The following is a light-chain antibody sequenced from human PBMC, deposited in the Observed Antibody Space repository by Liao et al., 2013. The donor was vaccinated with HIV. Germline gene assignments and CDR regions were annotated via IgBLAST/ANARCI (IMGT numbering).Light chain of an antibody. J-gene: IGLJ1*01. Sequence: SYVLVQPSSVPVAPGKTARITCGGNNIGSKSVHWYQQKPGQAPVLVIYYDSDRPSGIPERFSGSNSGNTATLTISRVEAGDEADYYCQVWDSSSDHPVFGTGTKVTVL. CDR2: YDS. CDR3: QVWDSSSDHPV. V-gene: IGLV3-21*01. CDR1: NIGSKS.